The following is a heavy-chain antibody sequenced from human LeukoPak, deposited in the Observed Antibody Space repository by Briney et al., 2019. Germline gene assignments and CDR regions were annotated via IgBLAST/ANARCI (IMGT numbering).Heavy chain of an antibody. CDR1: GYTFTNYG. CDR2: ISAYNGNT. CDR3: AREGLTTHIDY. Sequence: GVSEKVSCKASGYTFTNYGIPWVRQAPGQGFEWMGWISAYNGNTNYAQRLQGRVTMTTDTSTSTAYMELRSLRADDTAVYFCAREGLTTHIDYWGRGTLVTVS. J-gene: IGHJ4*02. D-gene: IGHD4-11*01. V-gene: IGHV1-18*01.